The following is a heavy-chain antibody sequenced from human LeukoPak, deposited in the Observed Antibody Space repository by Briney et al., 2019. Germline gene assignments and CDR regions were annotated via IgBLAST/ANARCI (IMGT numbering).Heavy chain of an antibody. CDR1: GFTFSSYG. Sequence: GGSLRLSCAASGFTFSSYGMHWVRQAPGKGLEWVAVITYDGSNKYYADSVKGRFTISRDNSKNTLYLQMNSLRAEDTAVYYCAKGRIDSTATWFLAAYYYYGMDVWGQGTTVTVSS. CDR2: ITYDGSNK. J-gene: IGHJ6*02. CDR3: AKGRIDSTATWFLAAYYYYGMDV. V-gene: IGHV3-30*18. D-gene: IGHD2-21*02.